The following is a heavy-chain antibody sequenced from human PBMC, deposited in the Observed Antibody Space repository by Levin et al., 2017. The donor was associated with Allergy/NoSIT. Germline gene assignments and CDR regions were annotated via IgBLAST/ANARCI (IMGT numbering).Heavy chain of an antibody. Sequence: ASVKVSCKASGYTFTNYGITWVRQAPGQGLEWMGWISTYNGNTNYAQKFQGRVAMTTDTSTSTASVELRYLRADDTAIYYCARDRYDFYNSGYYYYFDYWGQATLVTVS. J-gene: IGHJ4*02. V-gene: IGHV1-18*01. CDR1: GYTFTNYG. D-gene: IGHD3-22*01. CDR2: ISTYNGNT. CDR3: ARDRYDFYNSGYYYYFDY.